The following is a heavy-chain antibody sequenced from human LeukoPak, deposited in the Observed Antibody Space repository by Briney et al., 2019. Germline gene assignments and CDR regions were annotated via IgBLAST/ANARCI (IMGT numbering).Heavy chain of an antibody. Sequence: GGSLRLSCAASGLTFSSYGMHWVRQAPAKGLEWVAFIRYDGSNKYYADSVKGRFTISRDNSKNTLYLQMNSLRAEDTAVYYCAENGWFGELLDNYYYYYMDVWGKGTTVTISS. CDR1: GLTFSSYG. CDR2: IRYDGSNK. J-gene: IGHJ6*03. V-gene: IGHV3-30*02. D-gene: IGHD3-10*01. CDR3: AENGWFGELLDNYYYYYMDV.